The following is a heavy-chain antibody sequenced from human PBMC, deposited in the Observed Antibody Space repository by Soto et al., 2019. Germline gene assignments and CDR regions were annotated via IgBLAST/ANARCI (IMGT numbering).Heavy chain of an antibody. Sequence: PGGALRVSCAASGFTFISYSMNWVRQAPGKGLGWVSSISSSSSYIYYADSVKGRFTISRDNAKNSLYLQMNSLRAEDTAVYYCARGTSSIAARPGWFDPWGQGTLVTVSS. CDR2: ISSSSSYI. CDR3: ARGTSSIAARPGWFDP. D-gene: IGHD6-6*01. V-gene: IGHV3-21*01. CDR1: GFTFISYS. J-gene: IGHJ5*02.